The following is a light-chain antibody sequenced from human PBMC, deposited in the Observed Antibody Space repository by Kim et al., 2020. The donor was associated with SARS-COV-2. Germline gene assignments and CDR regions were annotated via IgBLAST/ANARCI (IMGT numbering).Light chain of an antibody. Sequence: VSPGERAPLSCRASQSVSNDLAWYQQKPGQAPRLLIYGASNRATGIPARFSGSGSGTEFTLTISSLQSEDFAIYYCQQYNNWPPDTFGQGTRLEI. V-gene: IGKV3-15*01. CDR1: QSVSND. CDR3: QQYNNWPPDT. CDR2: GAS. J-gene: IGKJ2*01.